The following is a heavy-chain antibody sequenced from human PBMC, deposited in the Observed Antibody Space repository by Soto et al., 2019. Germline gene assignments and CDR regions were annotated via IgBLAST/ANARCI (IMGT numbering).Heavy chain of an antibody. Sequence: SETLSLTCTVSGGSISSGDYYWSWIRQPPGKGLEWIGYIYYSGSTYYNPSLKSRVTISVDTSKNQFSLKLSSVTAADTAVYYCASVLYSSSWYPPSYYFDYWGQGTLVTVSS. J-gene: IGHJ4*02. CDR3: ASVLYSSSWYPPSYYFDY. V-gene: IGHV4-30-4*01. D-gene: IGHD6-13*01. CDR1: GGSISSGDYY. CDR2: IYYSGST.